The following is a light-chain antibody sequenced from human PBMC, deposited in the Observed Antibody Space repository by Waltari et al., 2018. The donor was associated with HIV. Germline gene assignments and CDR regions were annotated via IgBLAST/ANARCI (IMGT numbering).Light chain of an antibody. CDR2: DVN. CDR3: SSYSTTNTYVV. V-gene: IGLV2-14*03. Sequence: QSPLALPASVSGALAQSVAISCSGSPRVFAASFLSFAWPKQHAGKPPKLLIYDVNKRPSGVSDRFSGFRTGNMASLTISGLQTDDESIYFCSSYSTTNTYVVFGGGTKVTVL. J-gene: IGLJ2*01. CDR1: PRVFAASFLS.